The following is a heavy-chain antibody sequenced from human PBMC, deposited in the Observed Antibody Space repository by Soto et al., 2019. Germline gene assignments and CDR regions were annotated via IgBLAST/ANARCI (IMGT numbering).Heavy chain of an antibody. CDR2: IYPGDSDT. CDR3: ARLQAAAGDNDLTFDY. CDR1: GYSFIDYW. Sequence: GESLKISCKGSGYSFIDYWIGWVRQVPGKGLEWMGVIYPGDSDTRYSPSFQGHVTISADKSISTAYLQWSTLKASDTAMYYCARLQAAAGDNDLTFDYWGQGTLATVSS. J-gene: IGHJ4*02. V-gene: IGHV5-51*01. D-gene: IGHD6-13*01.